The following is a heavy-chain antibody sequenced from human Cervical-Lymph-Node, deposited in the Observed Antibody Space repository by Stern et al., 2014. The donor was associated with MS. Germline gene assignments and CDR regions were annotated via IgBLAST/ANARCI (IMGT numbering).Heavy chain of an antibody. D-gene: IGHD6-19*01. CDR3: ARDGFDSGSALAF. CDR2: ISPGLDSV. J-gene: IGHJ4*02. CDR1: GGIFISST. Sequence: QVQLGQSGAELKKPGSSVQVSCTTSGGIFISSTITWVRQVPGKGLEWMGDISPGLDSVDYAQEFQGRFTLTADDSTNTVYMELTSLQSGDTAMYYCARDGFDSGSALAFWGQGTLVTVSS. V-gene: IGHV1-69*01.